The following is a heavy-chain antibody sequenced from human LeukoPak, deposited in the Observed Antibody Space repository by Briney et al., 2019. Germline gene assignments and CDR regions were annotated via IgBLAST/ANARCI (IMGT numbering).Heavy chain of an antibody. CDR3: ARALYGSGSYMDV. Sequence: PSETLSLTCPVSGGSISSYYWSWIRQPPGKGLEWIGFIYYSGSTNYNPSLKSRVTISVDTSKNQFSLKLSSVTAADTAVYYCARALYGSGSYMDVWGKGTTVTISS. J-gene: IGHJ6*03. V-gene: IGHV4-59*01. CDR1: GGSISSYY. CDR2: IYYSGST. D-gene: IGHD3-10*01.